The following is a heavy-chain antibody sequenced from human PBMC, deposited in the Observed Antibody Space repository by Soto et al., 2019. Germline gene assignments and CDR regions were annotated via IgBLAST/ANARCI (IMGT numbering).Heavy chain of an antibody. D-gene: IGHD6-19*01. Sequence: EVQLVESGGGLVKPGGSLRLSCAASGFTFSSYSMNWVRQAPGKGLEWVSSISSSSSYINYADSVKGRFTISRDNAKNSLYLQMNSLRAEDTAVYYSARGAVAGTYDAFDIWGQGTMVTVSS. CDR1: GFTFSSYS. V-gene: IGHV3-21*01. CDR2: ISSSSSYI. J-gene: IGHJ3*02. CDR3: ARGAVAGTYDAFDI.